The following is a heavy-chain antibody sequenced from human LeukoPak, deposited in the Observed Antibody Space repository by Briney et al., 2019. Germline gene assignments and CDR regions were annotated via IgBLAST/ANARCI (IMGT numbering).Heavy chain of an antibody. CDR2: INPNSGGT. CDR1: GYTFTGHY. Sequence: ASVKVSCKASGYTFTGHYMHWVRQAPGQGLEWMGWINPNSGGTNYAQKFQGRVTMTRDTSISTAYMELSRLRSDDTAVYYCARELGVPPDCSSTSCYLDYWGQGTLVTVSS. CDR3: ARELGVPPDCSSTSCYLDY. D-gene: IGHD2-2*01. V-gene: IGHV1-2*02. J-gene: IGHJ4*02.